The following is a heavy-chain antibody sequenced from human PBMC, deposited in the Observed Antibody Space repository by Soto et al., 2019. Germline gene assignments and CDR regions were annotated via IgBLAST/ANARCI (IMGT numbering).Heavy chain of an antibody. V-gene: IGHV3-33*01. CDR3: ARDPSGWYGGFDY. CDR2: IWFDGSNK. D-gene: IGHD6-19*01. CDR1: GFAFSSSG. J-gene: IGHJ4*02. Sequence: ESGGGVVQPGRSLRLSCAASGFAFSSSGMHWVRQAPGKGLEWVAIIWFDGSNKYYSDSVKGRFTISRDNSKSTLYLQMNSVRAEDTAVYYGARDPSGWYGGFDYWGQGTLVTVSS.